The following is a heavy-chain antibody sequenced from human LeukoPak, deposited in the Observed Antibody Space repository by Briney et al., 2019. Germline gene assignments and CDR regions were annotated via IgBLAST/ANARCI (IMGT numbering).Heavy chain of an antibody. CDR3: ARGGGYSYDYQAY. Sequence: ASVKVSCKASGYTFTDYYLHWVRQAPGQGLEWMGWINPNSGGTNYAQKFQGRVTLTRDTYITTAYMELSRLRSDDTAVYYCARGGGYSYDYQAYWGQGTLVTVSS. D-gene: IGHD5-18*01. V-gene: IGHV1-2*02. CDR2: INPNSGGT. CDR1: GYTFTDYY. J-gene: IGHJ4*02.